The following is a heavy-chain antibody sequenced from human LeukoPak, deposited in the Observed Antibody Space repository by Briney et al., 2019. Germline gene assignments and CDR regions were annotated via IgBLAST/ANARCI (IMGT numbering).Heavy chain of an antibody. D-gene: IGHD3-22*01. CDR1: GYTFTNYA. Sequence: AASVTVSCTASGYTFTNYAMNWARQAPGQGLEWMGWMNTNTGNPTYAQGFTGRLVFSLDTSVSTAYLQISSLKTEDTAVYYCAVLSYDSSGYYYPFDYWGQGTLVTVSS. CDR2: MNTNTGNP. J-gene: IGHJ4*02. V-gene: IGHV7-4-1*02. CDR3: AVLSYDSSGYYYPFDY.